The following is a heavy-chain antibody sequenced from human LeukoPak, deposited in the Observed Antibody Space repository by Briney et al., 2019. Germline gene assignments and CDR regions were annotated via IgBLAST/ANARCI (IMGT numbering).Heavy chain of an antibody. CDR1: GGSISSSSYY. V-gene: IGHV4-39*07. J-gene: IGHJ4*02. CDR3: ARDSRGGGFCSSTSCTLHGPIDY. Sequence: SETLSLTCTVSGGSISSSSYYWGWIRQPPGKGLEWIGSIYYSGSTYYNPSLKSRVTISVDTSKNQFSLKLSSVTAADTAVYYCARDSRGGGFCSSTSCTLHGPIDYWGQGTLVTVSS. CDR2: IYYSGST. D-gene: IGHD2-2*01.